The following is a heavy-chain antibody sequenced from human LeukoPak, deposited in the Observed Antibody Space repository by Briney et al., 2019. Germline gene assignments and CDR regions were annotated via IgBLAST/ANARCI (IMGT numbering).Heavy chain of an antibody. Sequence: ASVNVSCKASGYTFTSYAMHWVRQPPGQRLGWKGWINAGNGNTKYSQKFQGRVTITRETSASTAYMELSSLRSEDTAVYYCARPLPDLWFGDHIGFDPWGQGTLVTVSS. V-gene: IGHV1-3*01. CDR1: GYTFTSYA. D-gene: IGHD3-10*01. CDR3: ARPLPDLWFGDHIGFDP. J-gene: IGHJ5*02. CDR2: INAGNGNT.